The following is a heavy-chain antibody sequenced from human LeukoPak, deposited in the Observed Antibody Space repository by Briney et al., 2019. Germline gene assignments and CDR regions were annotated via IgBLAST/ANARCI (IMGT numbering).Heavy chain of an antibody. Sequence: PGGSLRLSCAASGFTFSSYSMNWVRQAPGKGLEWVSYISSSSSTIYYADSVKGRFTISSDNAKNSLYLQMNSLRAEDTAVYYCASEPLIDYWGQGTLVTVSS. CDR3: ASEPLIDY. V-gene: IGHV3-48*01. J-gene: IGHJ4*02. CDR1: GFTFSSYS. CDR2: ISSSSSTI.